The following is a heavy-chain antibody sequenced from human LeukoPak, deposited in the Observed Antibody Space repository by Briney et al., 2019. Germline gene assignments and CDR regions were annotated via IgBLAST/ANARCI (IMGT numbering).Heavy chain of an antibody. V-gene: IGHV1-18*01. Sequence: ASVKVSCKASGYTFTDYGFTWVRQAPGQGLEWMGWISALNGNANYAHKFRGRVTLTRDTSTGTAYMELRSLKSDDTAVYYCARDLHYYDSSGYLYYWGQGTLVTASS. CDR3: ARDLHYYDSSGYLYY. CDR1: GYTFTDYG. J-gene: IGHJ4*02. CDR2: ISALNGNA. D-gene: IGHD3-22*01.